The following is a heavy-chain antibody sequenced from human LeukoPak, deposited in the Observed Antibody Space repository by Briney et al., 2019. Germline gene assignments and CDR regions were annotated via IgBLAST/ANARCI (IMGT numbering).Heavy chain of an antibody. J-gene: IGHJ4*02. V-gene: IGHV3-11*01. CDR3: ARRLDFGDYGNGFDY. CDR1: GFTFSDYY. D-gene: IGHD4-17*01. Sequence: GGSLRLSCATSGFTFSDYYMTWIRQAPGRGLEWVAYINSGGGPIHYAVSVRGRFTISRDNAKNSLYLQMNSMGAEDTAVYYCARRLDFGDYGNGFDYWGQGSQVTVSS. CDR2: INSGGGPI.